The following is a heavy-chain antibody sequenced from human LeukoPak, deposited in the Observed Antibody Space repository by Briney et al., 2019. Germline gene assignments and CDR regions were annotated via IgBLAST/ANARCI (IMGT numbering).Heavy chain of an antibody. Sequence: PSETLSLTCAVSGYSISSGHCWAWTRKPPGKGLEWSGNIYRSGSTYYNPSLRSRVTISVDTSKNQFALKLSSVTAADTAVYYCARGGWGNAFDIWGQGTMVTVSS. CDR2: IYRSGST. CDR3: ARGGWGNAFDI. V-gene: IGHV4-38-2*01. J-gene: IGHJ3*02. CDR1: GYSISSGHC. D-gene: IGHD6-19*01.